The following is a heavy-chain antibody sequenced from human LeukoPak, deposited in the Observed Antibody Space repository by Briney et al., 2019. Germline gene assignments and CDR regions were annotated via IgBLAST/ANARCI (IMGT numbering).Heavy chain of an antibody. D-gene: IGHD1-7*01. CDR2: ISGSSSYT. J-gene: IGHJ4*02. Sequence: GGSLRLSCVVSGFTSSDYYMSWIRHAPGKGLEWVSYISGSSSYTNYADSVKGRFTISRDNAENSLYLQMNSLRAEDTAVYYCANNPRTVTTSYWGQGTLVTVSS. V-gene: IGHV3-11*06. CDR1: GFTSSDYY. CDR3: ANNPRTVTTSY.